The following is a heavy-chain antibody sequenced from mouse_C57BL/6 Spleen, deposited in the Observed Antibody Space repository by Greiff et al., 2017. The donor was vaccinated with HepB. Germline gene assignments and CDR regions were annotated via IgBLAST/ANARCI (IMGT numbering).Heavy chain of an antibody. V-gene: IGHV1-55*01. CDR3: ARDSSGPAWFAY. Sequence: VQLQQPGAELVKPGASVKMSCKASGYTFTSYWITWVKQRPGQGLEWIGDIYPGSGSTNYNEKFKSKATLTVDTSSSTAYMQLSSLTSEDSAVYVGARDSSGPAWFAYWGQGTLVTVSA. CDR2: IYPGSGST. CDR1: GYTFTSYW. J-gene: IGHJ3*01. D-gene: IGHD3-2*02.